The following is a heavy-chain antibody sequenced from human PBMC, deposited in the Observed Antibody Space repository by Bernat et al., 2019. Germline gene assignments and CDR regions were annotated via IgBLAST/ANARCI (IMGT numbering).Heavy chain of an antibody. J-gene: IGHJ5*02. V-gene: IGHV4-4*02. CDR2: IYHSGST. Sequence: QVQLEESGPGLVKPSGTLSLTCAVSGGSIGSSDWWSWVRQPPGKGLQWIGEIYHSGSTNYSPSLKSRVTISVDTSKNQFSLKLSSVTAADTAVYYCARARYYDFWSGYLDNWFDPWGQGTLVTVSS. CDR3: ARARYYDFWSGYLDNWFDP. D-gene: IGHD3-3*01. CDR1: GGSIGSSDW.